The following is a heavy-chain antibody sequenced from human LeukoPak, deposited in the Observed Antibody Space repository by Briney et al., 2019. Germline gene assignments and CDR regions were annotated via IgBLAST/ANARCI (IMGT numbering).Heavy chain of an antibody. D-gene: IGHD3-10*01. J-gene: IGHJ4*02. CDR3: ARKENVYYYFDY. Sequence: PSETLSLTCTVSGGSMSSSIYYWGWIRQPPGKGLEWIGNIYYGGDTYYHPSLRSRVTISVDTSKNQFSLKLSSVTAVDTAVYYCARKENVYYYFDYWGQGTLVTVSS. CDR2: IYYGGDT. V-gene: IGHV4-39*07. CDR1: GGSMSSSIYY.